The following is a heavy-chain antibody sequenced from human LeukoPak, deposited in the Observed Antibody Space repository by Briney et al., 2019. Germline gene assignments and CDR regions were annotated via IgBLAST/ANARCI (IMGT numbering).Heavy chain of an antibody. CDR2: ISYDGSNE. J-gene: IGHJ4*02. Sequence: PGGSLRLSCAASGFTFSSYVMHWVRQAPGKGLEWVAIISYDGSNEYYADSVKGRFTISRDNAKNSLYLQMNSLRAEDTAVYYCARASSSWYYFDYWGQGTLVTVSS. D-gene: IGHD6-13*01. V-gene: IGHV3-30*04. CDR3: ARASSSWYYFDY. CDR1: GFTFSSYV.